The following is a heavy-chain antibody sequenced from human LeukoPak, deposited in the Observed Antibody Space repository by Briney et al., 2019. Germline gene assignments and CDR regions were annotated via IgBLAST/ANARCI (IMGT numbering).Heavy chain of an antibody. D-gene: IGHD3-22*01. CDR3: ARDSASTGYMNAFDI. CDR2: IYYSGST. V-gene: IGHV4-59*01. CDR1: GFTFSSYW. J-gene: IGHJ3*02. Sequence: GSLRLSCAASGFTFSSYWMHWVRQAPGKGLEYIGYIYYSGSTNYIPSLKSRVTISVDTSKNQFSLKLRSVTAADTAVYYCARDSASTGYMNAFDIWGQGTMVTVSS.